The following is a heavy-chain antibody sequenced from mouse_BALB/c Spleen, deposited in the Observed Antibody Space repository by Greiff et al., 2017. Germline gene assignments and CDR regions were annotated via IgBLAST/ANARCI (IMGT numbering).Heavy chain of an antibody. CDR1: GYTFSSYW. V-gene: IGHV1-9*01. Sequence: QVQLQQSGAELMKPGASVKISCKATGYTFSSYWIEWVKQRPGHGLEWIGEILPGSGSTNYNEKFKGKATFTADTSSNTAYMQLSSLTSEDSAVFYCARTGVNGDYAMDYWGQGTSVTVSS. CDR2: ILPGSGST. J-gene: IGHJ4*01. D-gene: IGHD1-1*02. CDR3: ARTGVNGDYAMDY.